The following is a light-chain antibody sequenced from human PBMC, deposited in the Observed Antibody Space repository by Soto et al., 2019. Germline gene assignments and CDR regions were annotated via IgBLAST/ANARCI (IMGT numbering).Light chain of an antibody. CDR3: QQYGSSPTT. CDR1: QSVGSIY. J-gene: IGKJ5*01. CDR2: GTS. V-gene: IGKV3-20*01. Sequence: EIVMTQSPATLSVSPGEGVTLSCRASQSVGSIYLAWYQQKPGQAPRLLIYGTSKRARGVPDRFSGSGSGADFALTISRLEPEDFAVYYCQQYGSSPTTFGQGTRLEIK.